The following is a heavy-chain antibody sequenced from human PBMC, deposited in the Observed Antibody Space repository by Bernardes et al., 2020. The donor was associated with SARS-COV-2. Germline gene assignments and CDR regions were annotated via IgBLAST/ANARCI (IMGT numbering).Heavy chain of an antibody. J-gene: IGHJ4*02. CDR3: ARDYALIDY. V-gene: IGHV1-18*04. CDR1: GYTFTSYG. CDR2: INPYTGNT. Sequence: APLKVSCKASGYTFTSYGISWVRQAPGQGLEWLAYINPYTGNTDYAQKVQGRVTMTTDTSTSTAYMELRSLRSDDTAVYYCARDYALIDYWGQGTLVTVSS. D-gene: IGHD3-16*01.